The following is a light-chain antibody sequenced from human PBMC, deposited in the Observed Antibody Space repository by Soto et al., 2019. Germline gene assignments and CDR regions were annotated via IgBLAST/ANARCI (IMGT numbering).Light chain of an antibody. CDR2: LGS. J-gene: IGKJ2*01. CDR3: MQCLRPIYT. V-gene: IGKV2-28*01. CDR1: QTLLHGNGYNY. Sequence: IALTQSPLSLPVTPGEPASISCRSSQTLLHGNGYNYLDWYLQKPGQSPQLLIYLGSNRASGVPDRFSGSGLGTDFTLIISRVEAEDVGIFYCMQCLRPIYTFGQGTKLEIK.